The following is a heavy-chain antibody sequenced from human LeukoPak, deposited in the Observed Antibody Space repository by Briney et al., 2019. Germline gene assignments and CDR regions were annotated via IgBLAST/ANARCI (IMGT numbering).Heavy chain of an antibody. CDR1: GFTFSTYW. D-gene: IGHD6-19*01. Sequence: PGGSLRLSCAASGFTFSTYWMHWVRQAPGKGLVWVSRINPDGSRTDYADSVKGRFTISRDNAKNTLYLQMNSLRAEDTAVYYCGGGWYFFDYWGQGTLVTVSS. CDR2: INPDGSRT. CDR3: GGGWYFFDY. J-gene: IGHJ4*02. V-gene: IGHV3-74*01.